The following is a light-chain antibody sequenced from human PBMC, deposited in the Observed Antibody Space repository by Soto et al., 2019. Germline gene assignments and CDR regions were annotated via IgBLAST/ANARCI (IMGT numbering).Light chain of an antibody. J-gene: IGLJ2*01. CDR1: SGSVSTSYY. CDR3: VLYMGSVPV. Sequence: QAVVTQEPSFLVSPGGTVTLTCGLSSGSVSTSYYPSWYQQTPGQAPRTLIYRTNTRSSGVPDRFSGSILGNKAALTITGAQADDESDYYCVLYMGSVPVFGGGTKLTVL. CDR2: RTN. V-gene: IGLV8-61*01.